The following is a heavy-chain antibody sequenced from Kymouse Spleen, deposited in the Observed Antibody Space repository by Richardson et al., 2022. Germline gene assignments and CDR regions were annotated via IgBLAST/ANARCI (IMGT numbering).Heavy chain of an antibody. CDR3: ARGEDYYGSGSYYPNYYYGMDV. J-gene: IGHJ6*02. D-gene: IGHD3-10*01. V-gene: IGHV6-1*01. CDR2: TYYRSKWYN. CDR1: GDSVSSNSAA. Sequence: QVQLQQSGPGLVKPSQTLSLTCAISGDSVSSNSAAWNWIRQSPSRGLEWLGRTYYRSKWYNDYAVSVKSRITINPDTSKNQFSLQLNSVTPEDTAVYYCARGEDYYGSGSYYPNYYYGMDVWGQGTTVTVSS.